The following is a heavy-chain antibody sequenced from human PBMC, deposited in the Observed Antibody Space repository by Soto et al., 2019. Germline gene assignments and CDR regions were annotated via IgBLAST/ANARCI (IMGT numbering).Heavy chain of an antibody. CDR2: IGYSSGST. J-gene: IGHJ4*02. D-gene: IGHD3-22*01. Sequence: EVQLLESGGDLVQPGGSLRLSCAAAGFTFSRYAMSWVRQAPGKGLEWVSTIGYSSGSTYYADSVKGRFTISRDNSKNTLYLQMDSLRTEDTAVYYCASGTESSGDCCFGYWGQGTLVTVSS. V-gene: IGHV3-23*01. CDR3: ASGTESSGDCCFGY. CDR1: GFTFSRYA.